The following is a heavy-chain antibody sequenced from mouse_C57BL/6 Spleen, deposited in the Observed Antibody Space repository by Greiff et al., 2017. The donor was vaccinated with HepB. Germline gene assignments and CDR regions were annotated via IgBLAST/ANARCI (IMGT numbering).Heavy chain of an antibody. Sequence: EVQLQESGGGLVKPGGSLKLSCAASGFTFSDYGMHWVRQAPGKGLEWVAYISSGSSTIYYADTVKGRFTISRDNAKNTLFLQMTSLRSEDTAMYYCAGRRNFDYWGQGTTLTVSS. V-gene: IGHV5-17*01. CDR3: AGRRNFDY. D-gene: IGHD2-12*01. CDR2: ISSGSSTI. CDR1: GFTFSDYG. J-gene: IGHJ2*01.